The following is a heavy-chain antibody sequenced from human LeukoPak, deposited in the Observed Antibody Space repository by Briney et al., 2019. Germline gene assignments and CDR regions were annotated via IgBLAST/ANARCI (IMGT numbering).Heavy chain of an antibody. CDR1: GFTFSSYS. CDR3: ARTNKEYCGGDCYSQPIDY. V-gene: IGHV3-21*01. Sequence: GGSLRLSCAASGFTFSSYSMNWVRQAPGKGLEWVSSISSSSSYIYYADSVKGRFTISRDNAKNSLYLQMNSLRAEDTAVYYCARTNKEYCGGDCYSQPIDYWGQGTLVTVSS. D-gene: IGHD2-21*02. J-gene: IGHJ4*02. CDR2: ISSSSSYI.